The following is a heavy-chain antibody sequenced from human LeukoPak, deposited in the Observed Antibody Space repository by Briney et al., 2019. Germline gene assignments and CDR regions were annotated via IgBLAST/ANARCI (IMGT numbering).Heavy chain of an antibody. J-gene: IGHJ4*02. Sequence: SVKVSCKASGGTFSSSAINWVRQAPGQGLEWMGGIILVFGTAKYAQKFQGRVTITADESTSTAYMELSSLRSEDTAVYYCARGEVPPHYFDSWGQGTLVTVSS. CDR1: GGTFSSSA. V-gene: IGHV1-69*01. CDR3: ARGEVPPHYFDS. CDR2: IILVFGTA.